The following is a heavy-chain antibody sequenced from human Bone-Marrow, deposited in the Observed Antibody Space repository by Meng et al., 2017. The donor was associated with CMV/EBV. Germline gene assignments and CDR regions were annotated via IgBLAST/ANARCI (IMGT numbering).Heavy chain of an antibody. CDR2: IYYSGST. D-gene: IGHD5-18*01. CDR3: ARADTAMVNGMDV. Sequence: GSLRLSCTVSGGSISSSSYYWGWIRQPPGKGLEWIGYIYYSGSTNYNPSLKSRVTISVDTSKNQFSLKLSSVTAADTAVYYCARADTAMVNGMDVWGQGTTVTVSS. V-gene: IGHV4-61*05. CDR1: GGSISSSSYY. J-gene: IGHJ6*02.